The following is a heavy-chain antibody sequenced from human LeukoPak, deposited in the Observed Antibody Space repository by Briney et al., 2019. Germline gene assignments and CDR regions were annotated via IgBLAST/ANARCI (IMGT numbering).Heavy chain of an antibody. CDR1: GGSISSYY. D-gene: IGHD4-17*01. CDR3: ARDTTGMDWFDP. J-gene: IGHJ5*02. CDR2: IYYSGST. Sequence: SETLSLTCTVSGGSISSYYWSWIRQPPGKGLEWIGYIYYSGSTNYNPSLKSRVTISVDTSKNQLSLKLSSVTAADTAVYYCARDTTGMDWFDPWGQGTLVAVSS. V-gene: IGHV4-59*01.